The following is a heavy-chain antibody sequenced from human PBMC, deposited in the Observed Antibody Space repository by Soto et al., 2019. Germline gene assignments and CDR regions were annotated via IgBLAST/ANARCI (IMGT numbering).Heavy chain of an antibody. J-gene: IGHJ6*02. D-gene: IGHD5-12*01. Sequence: PGGSLRLSCAASGFTFSSYSMNWVRQAPGKGLEWVSYISSSSSTIYYADSVKGRFTISRDNAKNSLYLQMNSLRDEDTAVYYCARSRDGYNYYYYYGMDVWGQGTTVTVSS. CDR3: ARSRDGYNYYYYYGMDV. CDR1: GFTFSSYS. CDR2: ISSSSSTI. V-gene: IGHV3-48*02.